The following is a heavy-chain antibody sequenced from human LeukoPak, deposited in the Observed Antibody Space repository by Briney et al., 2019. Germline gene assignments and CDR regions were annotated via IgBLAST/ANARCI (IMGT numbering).Heavy chain of an antibody. CDR1: GFTFSIYS. Sequence: GGSLRLSCAASGFTFSIYSMNWVRQAPGKGLEWVSYISSSSSTIYYADSVKGRFTISRDNAKNSLYLQMNSLRAEDTAVYYCARAISGWLEYYFDYWGQGTLVTVSS. V-gene: IGHV3-48*01. CDR2: ISSSSSTI. CDR3: ARAISGWLEYYFDY. D-gene: IGHD6-19*01. J-gene: IGHJ4*02.